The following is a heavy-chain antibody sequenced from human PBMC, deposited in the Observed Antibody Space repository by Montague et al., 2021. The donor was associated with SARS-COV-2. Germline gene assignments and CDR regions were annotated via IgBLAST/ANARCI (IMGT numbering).Heavy chain of an antibody. CDR2: TYFRFNWNY. J-gene: IGHJ4*02. D-gene: IGHD3-16*01. V-gene: IGHV6-1*01. CDR3: SRIAFAVIPH. CDR1: GDSVAGDRAR. Sequence: CAISGDSVAGDRARCRSIEQSPSSQLELLAGTYFRFNWNYDYAASVAGRVTVNPDTSKNQVSLELRSVTPEDTAVYYCSRIAFAVIPHWGQGTLVAVSS.